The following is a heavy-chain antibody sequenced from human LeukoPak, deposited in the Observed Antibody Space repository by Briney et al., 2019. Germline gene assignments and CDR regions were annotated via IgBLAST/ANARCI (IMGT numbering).Heavy chain of an antibody. V-gene: IGHV4-31*03. CDR3: AREFSSSWYRGDAFDI. J-gene: IGHJ3*02. Sequence: SETLSLTCTVSGGSISSGGYYWSWIRQHPGKRLEWIGYIYYSGSTYYNPSLKSRVTISVDTSKNQFSLKLSSATAADTAVYYCAREFSSSWYRGDAFDIWGQGTMVTVSS. CDR1: GGSISSGGYY. D-gene: IGHD6-13*01. CDR2: IYYSGST.